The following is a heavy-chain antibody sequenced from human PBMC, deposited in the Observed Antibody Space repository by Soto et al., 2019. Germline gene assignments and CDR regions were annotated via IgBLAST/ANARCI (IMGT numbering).Heavy chain of an antibody. Sequence: ASVKVSCKASGVTFTSSAVQWVRQARGQRLEWIGWIVVGSGNTNYAQKFQERVTITRDMSTSTAYMELSSLRSEDTAVYYCAADLENYYYYGMDVWGQGTTVTVSS. V-gene: IGHV1-58*01. CDR1: GVTFTSSA. CDR3: AADLENYYYYGMDV. CDR2: IVVGSGNT. J-gene: IGHJ6*02.